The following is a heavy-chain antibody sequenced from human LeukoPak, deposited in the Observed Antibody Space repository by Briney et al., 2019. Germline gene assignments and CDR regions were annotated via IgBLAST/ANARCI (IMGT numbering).Heavy chain of an antibody. D-gene: IGHD3-10*01. CDR1: GYTFTSYY. Sequence: ASVTVSCKASGYTFTSYYMHWVRQAPGQGLEWMGIINPSGGSTSYAQNFQGRVTMTRDTSTCTVYMELSSLRSEDTAVYYCARVGVRGGYFDYWGQGTLVTVSS. V-gene: IGHV1-46*01. J-gene: IGHJ4*02. CDR3: ARVGVRGGYFDY. CDR2: INPSGGST.